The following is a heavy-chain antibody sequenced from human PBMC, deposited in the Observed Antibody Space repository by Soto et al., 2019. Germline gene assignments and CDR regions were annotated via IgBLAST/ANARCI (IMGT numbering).Heavy chain of an antibody. Sequence: QVQLVQSEAEVKKPGSTVKVSCKASGDTFSIYTFSWVRQAPGQGLEWMGRVISPLGVANYAQTFQGRLTITADLSTSPVHMELASLRYDDTAVYYCGLEENGDLGDNWGQGSRVIVSS. CDR2: VISPLGVA. D-gene: IGHD4-17*01. J-gene: IGHJ4*02. CDR1: GDTFSIYT. CDR3: GLEENGDLGDN. V-gene: IGHV1-69*02.